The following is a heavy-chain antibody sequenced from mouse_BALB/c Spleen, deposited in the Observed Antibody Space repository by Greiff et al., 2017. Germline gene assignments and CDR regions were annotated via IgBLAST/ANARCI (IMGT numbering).Heavy chain of an antibody. V-gene: IGHV1-7*01. J-gene: IGHJ4*01. CDR3: ARRGIYYGYDVDYAMDY. Sequence: QVQLQQSGAELAKPGASVKMSCKASGYTFTSYWMHWVNQRPGQGLEWIGYINPSTGYTEYNQKFKDKATLTADKSSSTAYMQLSSLTSEDSAVYYCARRGIYYGYDVDYAMDYWGQGTSVTVSS. D-gene: IGHD2-2*01. CDR2: INPSTGYT. CDR1: GYTFTSYW.